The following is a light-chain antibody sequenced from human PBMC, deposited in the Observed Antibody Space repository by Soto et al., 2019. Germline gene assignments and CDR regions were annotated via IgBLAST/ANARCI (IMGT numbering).Light chain of an antibody. J-gene: IGLJ1*01. V-gene: IGLV2-23*01. CDR2: EDN. Sequence: QSVLTQPASVSGSPGQSITISCTGTSSDVGSYNLVSWYQQHPGKAPKLMIYEDNKRPSGISNRFSGSKSASTASLTISGLQAEDEADYYCCSYAGDSTYVFGTGPKV. CDR3: CSYAGDSTYV. CDR1: SSDVGSYNL.